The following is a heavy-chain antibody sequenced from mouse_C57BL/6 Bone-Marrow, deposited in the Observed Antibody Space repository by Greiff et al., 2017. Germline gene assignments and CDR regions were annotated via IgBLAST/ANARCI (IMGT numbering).Heavy chain of an antibody. CDR1: GYTFTDYE. Sequence: VQLQQSGAELVRPGASVTLSCKASGYTFTDYEMHWVKQTPVYGLEWIGAIDPETGGTAYNQKFKGKAILTADKSSSTAYMELRSLTSEDSAVYYCTRGDYYGLDYWGQGTTLTVSS. CDR3: TRGDYYGLDY. V-gene: IGHV1-15*01. D-gene: IGHD1-1*01. CDR2: IDPETGGT. J-gene: IGHJ2*01.